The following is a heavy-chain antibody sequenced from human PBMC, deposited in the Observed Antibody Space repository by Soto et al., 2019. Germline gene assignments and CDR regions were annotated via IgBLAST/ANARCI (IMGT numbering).Heavy chain of an antibody. Sequence: SETLSLTCAVSGGSIRSGGYSWSWIRQPPGKGLEWIGYIYHSGSTYSNPSLNSRVTISLDTSKNQFSLKLSSVSAADTAVYYCTRGPSGDKVDYWGQGTLVTVSS. D-gene: IGHD7-27*01. V-gene: IGHV4-30-2*05. J-gene: IGHJ4*02. CDR2: IYHSGST. CDR1: GGSIRSGGYS. CDR3: TRGPSGDKVDY.